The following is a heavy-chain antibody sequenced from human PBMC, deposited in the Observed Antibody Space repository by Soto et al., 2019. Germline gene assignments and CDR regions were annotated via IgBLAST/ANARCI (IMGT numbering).Heavy chain of an antibody. CDR2: IIPIFGTA. J-gene: IGHJ6*02. CDR1: GGTFSTDS. CDR3: AREIDGYYGMDV. Sequence: QVPLVQSGAEVKKPGSSVKVSCKASGGTFSTDSISWVRQAPGQGLEWMGGIIPIFGTANNAQKFQGRVTITADESTSTAYMELSSLRSEDTAVYFCAREIDGYYGMDVWGQGTTVTVAS. V-gene: IGHV1-69*12.